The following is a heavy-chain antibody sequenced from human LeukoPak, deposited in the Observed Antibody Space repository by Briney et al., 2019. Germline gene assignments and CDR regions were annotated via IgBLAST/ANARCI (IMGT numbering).Heavy chain of an antibody. Sequence: KTSETLSLTCAVYGGSFSGYYWSWIRQPPGKGLEWIGEINHSGSTNYNPSLKSRVTISVDTSKNQFSLKLSSVTAADTAVYYCARARVVVPAALYYYYGMDVWGQGTTVTVSS. CDR2: INHSGST. D-gene: IGHD2-2*01. CDR3: ARARVVVPAALYYYYGMDV. V-gene: IGHV4-34*01. J-gene: IGHJ6*02. CDR1: GGSFSGYY.